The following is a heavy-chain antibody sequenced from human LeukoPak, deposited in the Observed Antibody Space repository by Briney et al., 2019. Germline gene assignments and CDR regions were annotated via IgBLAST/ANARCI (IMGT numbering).Heavy chain of an antibody. J-gene: IGHJ4*02. D-gene: IGHD3-22*01. CDR1: GGSFSGYY. Sequence: SETLSLTCAVYGGSFSGYYWSWIRQPPGKGLEWIGEINHSGSTNYNPSLKSRVTISVDTSKNQFSLKLSSVTAADTAVYYCARPYYYDSSGHQPFDYWGQGTLVTVPS. V-gene: IGHV4-34*01. CDR3: ARPYYYDSSGHQPFDY. CDR2: INHSGST.